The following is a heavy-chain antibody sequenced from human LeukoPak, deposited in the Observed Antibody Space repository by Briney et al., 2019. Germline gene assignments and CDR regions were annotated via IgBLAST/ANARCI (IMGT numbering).Heavy chain of an antibody. Sequence: ASVKVSCKASGYTFSGYYMHWVRQAPGQGLEWMGWINPKSGGTNEAQKFHDRVTMTRDTSIRTAYMEVSRLRSDDTALYYCARDNSGWLQLYYWGQGTLVTVSS. V-gene: IGHV1-2*02. J-gene: IGHJ4*02. D-gene: IGHD5-24*01. CDR1: GYTFSGYY. CDR3: ARDNSGWLQLYY. CDR2: INPKSGGT.